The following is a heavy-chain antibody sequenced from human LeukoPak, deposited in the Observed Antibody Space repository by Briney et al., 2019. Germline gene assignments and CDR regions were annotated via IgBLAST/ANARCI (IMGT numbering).Heavy chain of an antibody. J-gene: IGHJ4*02. CDR2: IKQDGSEK. CDR3: ARESQNIVVVTATHYYFDY. Sequence: GGSLRLSRAASGFTFSSYWMSWVRQAPGKGLEWVANIKQDGSEKYYVDSVKGRFTISRDNAKNSLYLQMNSLRAEDTAVYYCARESQNIVVVTATHYYFDYWGQGTLVTVSS. CDR1: GFTFSSYW. D-gene: IGHD2-21*02. V-gene: IGHV3-7*03.